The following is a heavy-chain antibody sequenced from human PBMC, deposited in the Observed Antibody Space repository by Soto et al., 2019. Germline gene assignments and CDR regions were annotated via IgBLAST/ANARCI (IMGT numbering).Heavy chain of an antibody. CDR3: ARSPTPLNIVVVTAIPLYGMDV. V-gene: IGHV4-31*03. CDR1: GGSISSGGYY. CDR2: IYYSGST. J-gene: IGHJ6*02. Sequence: SETLSLTCTVSGGSISSGGYYWSWIRQHPGKGLEWIGYIYYSGSTYYNPSLKSRVTISVDTSKNQFSLKLSSVTAADTAVYYCARSPTPLNIVVVTAIPLYGMDVWGQGTTVTVSS. D-gene: IGHD2-21*02.